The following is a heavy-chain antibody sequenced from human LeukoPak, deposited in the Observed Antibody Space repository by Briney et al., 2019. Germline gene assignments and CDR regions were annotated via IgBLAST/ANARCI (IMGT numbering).Heavy chain of an antibody. CDR1: GYTFTSYG. J-gene: IGHJ4*02. Sequence: GASVKVSCKASGYTFTSYGISWVRQAPGQGLEWMGWISAYNGNTNYAQKLQGRVTMTTDTSTSTAYMELRSLRSDDMAVYYCETRRGGANHFDYWGQGTLVTVSS. CDR2: ISAYNGNT. D-gene: IGHD1-26*01. CDR3: ETRRGGANHFDY. V-gene: IGHV1-18*03.